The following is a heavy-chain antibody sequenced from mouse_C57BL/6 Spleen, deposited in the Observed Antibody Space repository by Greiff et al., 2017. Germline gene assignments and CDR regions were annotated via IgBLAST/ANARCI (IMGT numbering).Heavy chain of an antibody. CDR3: ALITTGEYYFDY. Sequence: QVQLQQPGTELVKPGASVKLSCKASGYTFTSYWMHWVKQRPGQGLEWIGNINPSNGGTNYNEKFKSKATLTVDKSSSTAYMQLSSLTSEDAAVYYCALITTGEYYFDYWGQGTTLTVSS. CDR2: INPSNGGT. D-gene: IGHD1-2*01. CDR1: GYTFTSYW. V-gene: IGHV1-53*01. J-gene: IGHJ2*01.